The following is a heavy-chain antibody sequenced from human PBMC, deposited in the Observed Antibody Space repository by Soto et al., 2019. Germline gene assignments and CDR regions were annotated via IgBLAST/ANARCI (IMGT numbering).Heavy chain of an antibody. V-gene: IGHV1-46*01. D-gene: IGHD1-26*01. Sequence: ASVKVSCKASGYTFTSYYMHWVRQAPGQGLEWMGIINPSGGSTSYAQKFQGRVTMTRDASTSTVYMELSSLRSEDTAVYYCARDGWELLRGNWFDPWGQGTLVTVSS. CDR3: ARDGWELLRGNWFDP. CDR2: INPSGGST. CDR1: GYTFTSYY. J-gene: IGHJ5*02.